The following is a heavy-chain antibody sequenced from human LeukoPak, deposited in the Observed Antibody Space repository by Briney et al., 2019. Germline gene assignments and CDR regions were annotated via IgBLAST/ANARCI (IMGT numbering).Heavy chain of an antibody. V-gene: IGHV4-39*01. CDR2: IYYSGST. CDR1: GDSISSSTYY. D-gene: IGHD3-22*01. Sequence: SETLSLTCTVSGDSISSSTYYWGWIRQPPGKGLEWIGSIYYSGSTYYNPSLKSRVTISVDTSKNQLSLKLYSVTAADTAVYYCARQDSSGYYYFDYWGQGTLVTVFS. CDR3: ARQDSSGYYYFDY. J-gene: IGHJ4*02.